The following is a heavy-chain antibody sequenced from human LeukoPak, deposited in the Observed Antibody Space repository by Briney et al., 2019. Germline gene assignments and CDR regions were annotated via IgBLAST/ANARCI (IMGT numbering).Heavy chain of an antibody. CDR3: ASGRDCGGSSCYRFDY. V-gene: IGHV3-21*01. Sequence: PGGSLRLSCAASGFTFSSYSMNWVRQAPGKGLEWVSSISSSSSYIYYAASVKGRFTISRDNAKNSLYLQMNSLRAEDTAVYYCASGRDCGGSSCYRFDYWGQGTLVTVSS. CDR1: GFTFSSYS. CDR2: ISSSSSYI. D-gene: IGHD2-15*01. J-gene: IGHJ4*02.